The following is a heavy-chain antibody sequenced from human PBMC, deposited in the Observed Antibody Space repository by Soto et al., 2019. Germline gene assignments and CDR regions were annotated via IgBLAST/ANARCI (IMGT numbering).Heavy chain of an antibody. V-gene: IGHV3-74*01. Sequence: EVQLVESGGGLVQPGGSLRLSCAASGFTFSGSWMHWVRQAPGKGLVWVSRINGDGSGTSYADFVKGRFTISRDNAKNTLFLQMIGLRAEDTAVYYCARGIFGSGTANDYWGQGTLVIVSS. J-gene: IGHJ4*02. CDR2: INGDGSGT. CDR3: ARGIFGSGTANDY. D-gene: IGHD3-10*01. CDR1: GFTFSGSW.